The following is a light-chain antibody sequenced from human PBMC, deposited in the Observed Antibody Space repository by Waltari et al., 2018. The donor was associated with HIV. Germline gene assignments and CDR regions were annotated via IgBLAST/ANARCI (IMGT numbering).Light chain of an antibody. CDR2: NDY. J-gene: IGLJ1*01. CDR1: RDN. CDR3: AAWDNILSGYV. Sequence: RDNVYWYQQIPGTAPKLLIYNDYQRPSGVPDRFSGSKSGTSASLAISGLRSEDEADYYCAAWDNILSGYVFGTGTKVTVL. V-gene: IGLV1-47*01.